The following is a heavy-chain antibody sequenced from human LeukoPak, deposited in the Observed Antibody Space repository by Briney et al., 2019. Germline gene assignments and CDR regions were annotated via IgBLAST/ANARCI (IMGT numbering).Heavy chain of an antibody. J-gene: IGHJ4*02. V-gene: IGHV3-21*01. CDR1: GFTFSSYS. CDR2: ISSSSSYI. Sequence: PGGSLRLSCAASGFTFSSYSMNWVRQAPGKGLEWVSSISSSSSYIYYADSVKGRFTISRDNAKNSLYLQMNSLRAEDTAVYYCARASAARRKYYFDYWGQGTLVTVSS. D-gene: IGHD6-6*01. CDR3: ARASAARRKYYFDY.